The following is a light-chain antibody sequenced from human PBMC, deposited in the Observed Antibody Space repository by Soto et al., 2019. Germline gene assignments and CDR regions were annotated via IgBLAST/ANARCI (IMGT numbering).Light chain of an antibody. V-gene: IGKV3D-15*01. CDR1: QSCGSN. J-gene: IGKJ4*01. CDR2: CAS. CDR3: QQYNNWPPLT. Sequence: EIVLTQFPASLQVSPGESGTLCCRAIQSCGSNLAWYQQKPGQAPRLHIYCASTRATDTPARFSGTVSGTEFTRTISSLQSEAFAVYYCQQYNNWPPLTFGGGNKGEI.